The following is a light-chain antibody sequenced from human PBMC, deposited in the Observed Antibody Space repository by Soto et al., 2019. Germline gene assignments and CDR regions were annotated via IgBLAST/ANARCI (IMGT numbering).Light chain of an antibody. V-gene: IGKV3-20*01. CDR3: QQYCSSPVT. CDR2: GAS. Sequence: EIVLTQSPGTLSLSPGERATLSCRASQSVSSSYLAWYQQKPGQAPRLLIYGASSRATGIPDRFSGSGSGTDFTLTISRLEPEDVAVYYCQQYCSSPVTFGPGTKVDIK. CDR1: QSVSSSY. J-gene: IGKJ3*01.